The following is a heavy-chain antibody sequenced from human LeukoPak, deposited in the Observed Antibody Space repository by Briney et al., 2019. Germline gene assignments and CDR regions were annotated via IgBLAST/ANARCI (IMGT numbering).Heavy chain of an antibody. D-gene: IGHD6-13*01. CDR1: GFTFDDYA. J-gene: IGHJ4*02. V-gene: IGHV3-9*01. CDR3: ARDEPSSSWYNFDY. Sequence: PGRSLRLSCAASGFTFDDYAMHWVRQAPGKGLEWVSGISWISGSIGYADSVKGRFTISRDNAKNSLYLQMNSLRAEDTAVYYCARDEPSSSWYNFDYWGQGTLVTVSS. CDR2: ISWISGSI.